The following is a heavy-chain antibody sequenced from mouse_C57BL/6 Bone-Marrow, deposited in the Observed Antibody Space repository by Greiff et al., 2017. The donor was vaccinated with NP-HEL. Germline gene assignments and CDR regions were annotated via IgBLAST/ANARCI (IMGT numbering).Heavy chain of an antibody. J-gene: IGHJ1*03. V-gene: IGHV1-50*01. Sequence: VKLQQPGAELVKPGASVKLSCKASGYTFTSYWMQWVNQRPGQGLEWIGEIDPSDSYTNSNQKSKGKATLTIDTSSSTAYMQLHSLTSEDSAVYYCARDGSSYLWYFDVWGTGTTVTVSS. CDR1: GYTFTSYW. D-gene: IGHD1-1*01. CDR3: ARDGSSYLWYFDV. CDR2: IDPSDSYT.